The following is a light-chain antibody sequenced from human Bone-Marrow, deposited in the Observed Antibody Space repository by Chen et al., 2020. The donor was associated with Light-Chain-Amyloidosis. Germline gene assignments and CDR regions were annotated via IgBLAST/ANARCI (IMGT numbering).Light chain of an antibody. CDR1: DLPTKY. V-gene: IGLV3-25*03. CDR3: QSADSSGTYEVI. Sequence: SYELTQPPSVSVSPGQTARLTCSGDDLPTKYAYWYQQKPGQAPVLVIHRDTERPSGISERFSGSSAGTTDTLTIRGVQAEDEADYHCQSADSSGTYEVIFGGGTKLTVL. J-gene: IGLJ2*01. CDR2: RDT.